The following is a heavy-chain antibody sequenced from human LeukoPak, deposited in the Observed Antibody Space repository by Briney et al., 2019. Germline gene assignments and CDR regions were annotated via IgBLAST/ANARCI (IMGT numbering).Heavy chain of an antibody. CDR2: IKSKTDGGTT. Sequence: GGSLRLSCAASGFTFSNYWMSWVRQAPGKGLEWVCRIKSKTDGGTTDYAAPVKGRFTISRDDSKYTLYLQMNSLKTEDTAVYYCTTDISGYIDYWGQGTLVTVSS. V-gene: IGHV3-15*01. J-gene: IGHJ4*02. CDR1: GFTFSNYW. CDR3: TTDISGYIDY. D-gene: IGHD3-22*01.